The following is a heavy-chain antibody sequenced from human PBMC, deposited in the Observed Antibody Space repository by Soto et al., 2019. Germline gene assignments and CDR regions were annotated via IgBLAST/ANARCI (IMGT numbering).Heavy chain of an antibody. CDR2: IGTASDP. Sequence: GGSLRLSCAASGFTSSSYDMHWVRQATGKGLEWVSAIGTASDPYYPGSVKGRFTISRENAKNSLYLQMNSLRAGDTAVYYCARGKDWNDDGAPFDYWGQGTLVTVSS. J-gene: IGHJ4*02. CDR3: ARGKDWNDDGAPFDY. D-gene: IGHD1-1*01. CDR1: GFTSSSYD. V-gene: IGHV3-13*05.